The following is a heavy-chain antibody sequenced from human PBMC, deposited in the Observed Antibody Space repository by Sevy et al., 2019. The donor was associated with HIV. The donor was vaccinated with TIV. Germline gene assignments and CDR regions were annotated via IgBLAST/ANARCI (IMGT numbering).Heavy chain of an antibody. CDR3: ARDKFVRMVYARVGGAWFDP. Sequence: SETLSLTCTVSGGSISSYYWSWIRQPAGKGLEWIGRIYTSGSTNYNPSLKSRVTMSVDTSKNQFSLKLSSVTAADTAVYDCARDKFVRMVYARVGGAWFDPWGQGTLVTVSS. CDR1: GGSISSYY. D-gene: IGHD2-8*01. V-gene: IGHV4-4*07. J-gene: IGHJ5*02. CDR2: IYTSGST.